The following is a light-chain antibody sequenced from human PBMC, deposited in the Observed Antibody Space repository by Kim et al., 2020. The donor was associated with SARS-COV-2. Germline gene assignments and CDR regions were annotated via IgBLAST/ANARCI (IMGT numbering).Light chain of an antibody. CDR3: QAWDSSTYV. J-gene: IGLJ1*01. V-gene: IGLV3-1*01. CDR1: KLGDKY. Sequence: VAPGQTASITCSGDKLGDKYACWYQQKPGQSPVLVIYQDSKRPSGIPERFSGSNSGNTATLTISGNQAKDEADYYCQAWDSSTYVFGTGTKVTVL. CDR2: QDS.